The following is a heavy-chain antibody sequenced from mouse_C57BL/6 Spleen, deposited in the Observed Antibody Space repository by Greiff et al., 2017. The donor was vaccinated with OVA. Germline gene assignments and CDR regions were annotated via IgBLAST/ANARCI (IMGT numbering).Heavy chain of an antibody. V-gene: IGHV1-61*01. D-gene: IGHD1-1*01. J-gene: IGHJ1*03. CDR3: ARPGSSYAYFDV. Sequence: QVQLQQPGAELVRPGSSVKLSCKASGYTFTSYWMDWVKQRPGQGLEWIGTIYPSDSETHYNQKFKDKATLTVDKSSSTTYMQRSSLTSEDSAVYYCARPGSSYAYFDVWGTGTTVTVSS. CDR2: IYPSDSET. CDR1: GYTFTSYW.